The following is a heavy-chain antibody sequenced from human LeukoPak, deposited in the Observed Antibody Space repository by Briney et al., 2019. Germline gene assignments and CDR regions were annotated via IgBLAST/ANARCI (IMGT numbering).Heavy chain of an antibody. Sequence: GESLKISCKGSGYSFTSYWIGWVRQMPGKGLEWMGVIYPGESDTRYSPSFQGQVTISADKSISTAYLQWSSLKASDTAMYYCARHYYDINYGMDVWGQGTTVTVSS. J-gene: IGHJ6*02. V-gene: IGHV5-51*01. CDR2: IYPGESDT. D-gene: IGHD3-22*01. CDR3: ARHYYDINYGMDV. CDR1: GYSFTSYW.